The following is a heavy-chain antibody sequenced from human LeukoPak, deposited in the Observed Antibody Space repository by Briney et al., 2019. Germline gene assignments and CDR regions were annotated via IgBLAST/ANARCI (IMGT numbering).Heavy chain of an antibody. V-gene: IGHV3-33*01. CDR2: IWYDGSNK. CDR1: GFTFSSYG. D-gene: IGHD3-10*01. CDR3: ARDPSNKLWFGGLSPSFGY. J-gene: IGHJ4*02. Sequence: PGGSLRLSCAASGFTFSSYGMHWVRQAPGKGLEWVAVIWYDGSNKYYADSVKGRFTISRDNSKNTLYLQMNSLRAEDTAVYYCARDPSNKLWFGGLSPSFGYWGQGTLVTVSS.